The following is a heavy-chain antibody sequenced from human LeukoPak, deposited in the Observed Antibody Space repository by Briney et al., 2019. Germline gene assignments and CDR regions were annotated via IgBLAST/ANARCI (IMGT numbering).Heavy chain of an antibody. J-gene: IGHJ4*02. CDR2: INSDGSST. CDR3: VGVSYTSSWYFDY. D-gene: IGHD6-13*01. V-gene: IGHV3-74*01. Sequence: PGGSLRLSCAASGFTFSNYWMHWVRQAPGKGLVWVSRINSDGSSTTYADSVKGRFTISRDNAKNTLYLQMNSLRAEDTAVYYCVGVSYTSSWYFDYWDQGTLVTVSS. CDR1: GFTFSNYW.